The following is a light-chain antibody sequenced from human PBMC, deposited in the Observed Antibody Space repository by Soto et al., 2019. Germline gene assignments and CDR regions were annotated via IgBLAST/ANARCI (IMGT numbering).Light chain of an antibody. CDR3: QSYDSSLSGSV. CDR2: GNI. J-gene: IGLJ2*01. V-gene: IGLV1-40*01. CDR1: SSNIGAGYD. Sequence: QSVLTQPPSVSGAPGQRVTISCTGSSSNIGAGYDVNWYQQLPGTAPKLLIYGNINRPSGVPDRFSGSKSGTSASLAITGLQAEDEADYYRQSYDSSLSGSVFGGGTKVTVL.